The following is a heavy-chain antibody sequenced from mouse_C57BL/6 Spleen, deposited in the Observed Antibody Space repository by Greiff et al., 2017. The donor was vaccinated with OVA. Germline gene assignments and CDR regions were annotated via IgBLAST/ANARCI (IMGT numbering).Heavy chain of an antibody. J-gene: IGHJ2*01. V-gene: IGHV5-17*01. CDR1: GFTFSDYG. CDR3: ARGYYYGSSYGNFFDY. CDR2: ISSGSSTI. D-gene: IGHD1-1*01. Sequence: DVKLVESGGGLVKPGGSLKLSCAASGFTFSDYGMHWVRQAPEKGLEWVAYISSGSSTIYYADTVKGRFTISRDNAKNTLFLQMTSLRSEDTAMYYCARGYYYGSSYGNFFDYWGQGTTLTVSS.